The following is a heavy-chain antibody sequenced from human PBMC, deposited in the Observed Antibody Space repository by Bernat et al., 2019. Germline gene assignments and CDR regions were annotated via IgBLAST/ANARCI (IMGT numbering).Heavy chain of an antibody. V-gene: IGHV3-48*03. CDR2: ISSSGSAI. Sequence: EVQLVESGGGLVQPGGSLRLSCAASGFTFSSYELNWVRQAPGKGLGWISYISSSGSAIYYADSVKGRFTISRDNAKNSLYLQMNNLRAEDTAVYYCAREGSFDDFDYWGQGTLVTVSS. J-gene: IGHJ4*02. D-gene: IGHD2-15*01. CDR1: GFTFSSYE. CDR3: AREGSFDDFDY.